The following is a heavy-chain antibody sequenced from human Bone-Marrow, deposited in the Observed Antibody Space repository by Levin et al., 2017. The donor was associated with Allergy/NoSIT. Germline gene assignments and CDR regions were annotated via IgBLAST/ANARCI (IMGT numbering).Heavy chain of an antibody. CDR1: GGIFSNYE. CDR3: ARTSGYDSAGDY. V-gene: IGHV1-69*13. D-gene: IGHD5-12*01. J-gene: IGHJ4*02. CDR2: IIPMFGVA. Sequence: GASVKVSCKISGGIFSNYEINWVRQAPGQGLEWMGRIIPMFGVANYAQRFHDRFTITADESTGTAYMELSSLRSEDTAMFYCARTSGYDSAGDYWGQGTLVTVSS.